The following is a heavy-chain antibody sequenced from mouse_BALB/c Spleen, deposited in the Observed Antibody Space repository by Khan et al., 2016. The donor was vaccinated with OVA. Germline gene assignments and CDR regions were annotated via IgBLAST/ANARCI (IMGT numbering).Heavy chain of an antibody. CDR2: IYPVDGDT. Sequence: QVQLQQSGAELARPGTSVKLSCKASGYTFTNYWMQWVKQRPGQGLEWIGTIYPVDGDTKYTQKFKGKATLTADKSSSTAYIQLSSLASEDYAVYYCESIYGNYFDYWGQGTTLTVAA. D-gene: IGHD1-1*01. CDR3: ESIYGNYFDY. CDR1: GYTFTNYW. J-gene: IGHJ2*01. V-gene: IGHV1-87*01.